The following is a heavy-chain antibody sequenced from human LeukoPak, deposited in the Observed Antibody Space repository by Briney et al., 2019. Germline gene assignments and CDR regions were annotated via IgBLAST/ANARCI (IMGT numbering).Heavy chain of an antibody. Sequence: GASVKVSCKASGGTFISYAISWVRQAPGQGLEWMGGIIPIFGTANYAQKFQGRVTITADESTSTAYMELSSLRSEDTAVYYCARGGPDIVVVPVPNWFDPWGQGTLVTVSS. J-gene: IGHJ5*02. D-gene: IGHD2-2*01. CDR3: ARGGPDIVVVPVPNWFDP. CDR1: GGTFISYA. V-gene: IGHV1-69*01. CDR2: IIPIFGTA.